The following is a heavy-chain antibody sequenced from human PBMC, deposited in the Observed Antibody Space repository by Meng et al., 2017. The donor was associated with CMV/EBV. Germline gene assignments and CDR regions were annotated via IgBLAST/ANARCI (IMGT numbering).Heavy chain of an antibody. CDR2: ISSSGSTM. J-gene: IGHJ4*02. CDR1: RFTFNDYY. V-gene: IGHV3-11*01. Sequence: GESLKISCAASRFTFNDYYMSWMRQAPGKGLEWVSYISSSGSTMYYADSVKGRFTISRDNAKNSLYLQMNSLRAEDTAVYYCARDTQRNSHNPVDDWGQGTLVTVSS. CDR3: ARDTQRNSHNPVDD. D-gene: IGHD1-14*01.